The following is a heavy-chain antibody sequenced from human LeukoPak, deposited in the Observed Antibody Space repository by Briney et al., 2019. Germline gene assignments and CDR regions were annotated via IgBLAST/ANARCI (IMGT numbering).Heavy chain of an antibody. V-gene: IGHV3-23*01. CDR1: GGSFSGYY. Sequence: ETLSLTCAVYGGSFSGYYWSWIRQPPGKGLEWVSAISGSGGSTYYADSVKGRFTISRDNSKNTLYLQMNSLRAEGTAVHYCVLEPGEVAGTDFDYWGQGTLVTVSS. CDR3: VLEPGEVAGTDFDY. J-gene: IGHJ4*02. D-gene: IGHD6-19*01. CDR2: ISGSGGST.